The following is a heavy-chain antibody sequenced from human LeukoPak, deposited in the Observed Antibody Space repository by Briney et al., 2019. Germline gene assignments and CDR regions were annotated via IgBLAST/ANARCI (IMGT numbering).Heavy chain of an antibody. CDR2: ISHDGRIK. D-gene: IGHD1-26*01. CDR3: AKDVGKWESLHFFDY. J-gene: IGHJ4*02. V-gene: IGHV3-30*04. Sequence: PGGSLRLSCAASGFTFSSYAMHWVRQAPGKGLEWVAGISHDGRIKYYADSVKGRLTISRDTPKNTLYLQMNSLRAEDTAVYYCAKDVGKWESLHFFDYWGQGTLVTVSS. CDR1: GFTFSSYA.